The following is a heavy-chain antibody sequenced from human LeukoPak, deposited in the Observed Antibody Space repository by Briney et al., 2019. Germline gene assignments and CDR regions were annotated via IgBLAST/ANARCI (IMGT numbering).Heavy chain of an antibody. CDR2: IIPILGIA. V-gene: IGHV1-69*04. CDR3: ASQLDVATDAFDI. J-gene: IGHJ3*02. Sequence: SVKVSCKASGGTFSSYAISWVRQAPGQGLEWMGRIIPILGIANYAQKFQGRVTITADKSTSTAYMELSSLRSGDTAVYYCASQLDVATDAFDIWGQGTMVTVSS. D-gene: IGHD3/OR15-3a*01. CDR1: GGTFSSYA.